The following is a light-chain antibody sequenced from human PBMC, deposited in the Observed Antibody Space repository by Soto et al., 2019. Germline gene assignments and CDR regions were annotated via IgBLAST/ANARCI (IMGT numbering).Light chain of an antibody. CDR1: SSDVGGYKY. Sequence: QSALTQPASVSGSPGQSITISCSGTSSDVGGYKYVSWYQHHPGKAPKLMIYDVSNRPSGVSNRFSGSKSGDTASLTISGLQAEDEADYYCSSYTSSNTSVFGTGTKLTVL. V-gene: IGLV2-14*03. CDR3: SSYTSSNTSV. CDR2: DVS. J-gene: IGLJ1*01.